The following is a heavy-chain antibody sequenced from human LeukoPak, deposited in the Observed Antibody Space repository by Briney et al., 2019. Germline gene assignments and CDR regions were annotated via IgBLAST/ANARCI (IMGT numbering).Heavy chain of an antibody. CDR1: GGSFSGYY. D-gene: IGHD3-3*01. Sequence: SETLSLTCAVYGGSFSGYYWSWIRQPPGKGLEWIGEINHSGSTNYNPSLKSRVTISVDTSKNQFSLKLSSVTAADTAVYYCAYTIFGVVIIDYWGQGTLVTVSS. J-gene: IGHJ4*02. CDR2: INHSGST. V-gene: IGHV4-34*01. CDR3: AYTIFGVVIIDY.